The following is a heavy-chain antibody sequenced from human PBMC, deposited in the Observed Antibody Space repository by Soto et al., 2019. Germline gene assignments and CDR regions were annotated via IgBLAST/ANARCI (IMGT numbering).Heavy chain of an antibody. J-gene: IGHJ4*02. V-gene: IGHV1-8*01. CDR1: GYTFTSYD. CDR3: ARVQNGWELLRPHFDY. Sequence: QVQLVQSGAEVTKPGASVKVSCKASGYTFTSYDINWVRQATGQGLEWMGWMNPNSGNTGYAQKFQGRVTMTRNTSISTAYMELSSLRSEDTAVYYCARVQNGWELLRPHFDYWGQGTLVTVSS. D-gene: IGHD1-26*01. CDR2: MNPNSGNT.